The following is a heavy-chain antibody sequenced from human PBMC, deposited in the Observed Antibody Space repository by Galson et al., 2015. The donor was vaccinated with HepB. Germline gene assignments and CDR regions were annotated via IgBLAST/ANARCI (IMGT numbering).Heavy chain of an antibody. D-gene: IGHD3-22*01. CDR1: GVTFNNYW. J-gene: IGHJ5*02. CDR2: IKYDGSEQ. Sequence: SLRLSCAASGVTFNNYWMTWVRQTPGKGLEWVAIIKYDGSEQKYVDSVKGRFTISRDNAKSSLYLQMNSLSAEDTAMYYCARVMFHSERSRYRWLDPWGQGTPVTVSS. CDR3: ARVMFHSERSRYRWLDP. V-gene: IGHV3-7*03.